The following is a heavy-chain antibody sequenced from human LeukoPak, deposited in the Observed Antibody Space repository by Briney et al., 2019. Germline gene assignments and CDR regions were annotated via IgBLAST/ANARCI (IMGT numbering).Heavy chain of an antibody. V-gene: IGHV1-18*01. Sequence: ASVKVSCKASRYIFSTYGTSWVRQAPGQGLDWMGWISAHNGKSKYTQKFQGRVTMTTDTSTSTAYMELRSLRSDDTAVYYCAREGYSNYDFDYWGQGTLVTISS. J-gene: IGHJ4*02. CDR3: AREGYSNYDFDY. CDR1: RYIFSTYG. CDR2: ISAHNGKS. D-gene: IGHD4-11*01.